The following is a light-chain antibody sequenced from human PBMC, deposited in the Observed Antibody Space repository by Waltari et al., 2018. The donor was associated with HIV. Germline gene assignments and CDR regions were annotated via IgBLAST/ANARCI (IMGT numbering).Light chain of an antibody. CDR3: QQYNDWPLT. V-gene: IGKV3-15*01. Sequence: EIVMTQSPATLSVSPGERVTVSCRASQTVSSSLAWYQQKPGQAPRLLIYGASTRATCIAARFSGSGSGTEFALTISSLQSEDFAVYYCQQYNDWPLTFGGGTRVEIK. J-gene: IGKJ4*01. CDR2: GAS. CDR1: QTVSSS.